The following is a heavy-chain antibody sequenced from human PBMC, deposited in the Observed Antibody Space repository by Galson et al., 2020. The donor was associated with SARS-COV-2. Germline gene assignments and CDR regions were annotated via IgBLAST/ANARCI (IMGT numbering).Heavy chain of an antibody. D-gene: IGHD3-16*01. Sequence: GTTNDNPSLKSRVTISVDTSKNQFSLRLSSLTVADTAVYYCARDMSGGYNWFDPWGQGTLVTVSS. V-gene: IGHV4-59*12. CDR3: ARDMSGGYNWFDP. J-gene: IGHJ5*02. CDR2: GTT.